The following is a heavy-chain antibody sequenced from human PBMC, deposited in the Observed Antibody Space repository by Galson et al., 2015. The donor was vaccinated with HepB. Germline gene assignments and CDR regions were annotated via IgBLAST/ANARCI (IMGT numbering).Heavy chain of an antibody. CDR1: GGSFSGYY. CDR3: ARGRHMVRGVIRPGGFDY. D-gene: IGHD3-10*01. Sequence: SETLSLTCAVNGGSFSGYYWSWIRQPPGKGLEWIGEINHSGSTNYNPSLKSRVTISVDTSKNQFSLKLSSVTAADTAVYYCARGRHMVRGVIRPGGFDYWGQGTLVTVSS. J-gene: IGHJ4*02. CDR2: INHSGST. V-gene: IGHV4-34*01.